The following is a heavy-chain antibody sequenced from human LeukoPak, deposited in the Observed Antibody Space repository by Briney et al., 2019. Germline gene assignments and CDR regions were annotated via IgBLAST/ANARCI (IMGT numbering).Heavy chain of an antibody. D-gene: IGHD6-13*01. CDR1: GFIFSSYA. Sequence: PGGSLRLSCAASGFIFSSYAMSWVRQAPGKGLEWVSVISGSGGTTYYADSVKGRFTISRDNSKNTLYLQMNSLRAEDTAVYYCARENGIAAAGTGFDYWGQGTLVTVSS. CDR3: ARENGIAAAGTGFDY. CDR2: ISGSGGTT. J-gene: IGHJ4*02. V-gene: IGHV3-23*01.